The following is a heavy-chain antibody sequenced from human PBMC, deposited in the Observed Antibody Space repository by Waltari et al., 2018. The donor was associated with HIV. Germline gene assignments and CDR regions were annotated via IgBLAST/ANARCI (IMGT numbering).Heavy chain of an antibody. D-gene: IGHD1-1*01. J-gene: IGHJ4*02. Sequence: EVQLVGSGGAWVQPGGSLRLSCAASGFTFRSSSLNWFRQGPGKGLEVVSYISSSSSTIYYADSVKGRFTISRDNAKNSLYLQMNSLRAEDTAVYYCAREGGTPFDYWGQGTLVTVSS. CDR3: AREGGTPFDY. CDR1: GFTFRSSS. CDR2: ISSSSSTI. V-gene: IGHV3-48*01.